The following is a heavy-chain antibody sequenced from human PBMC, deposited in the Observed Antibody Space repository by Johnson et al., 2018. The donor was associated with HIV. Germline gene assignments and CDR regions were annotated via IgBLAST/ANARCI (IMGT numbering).Heavy chain of an antibody. CDR2: IKQDGSEK. CDR3: AKDMGSGSSGGTFRADGFDI. Sequence: VQLMESGGGLAKPAWSPRLSCAASQFTFSRYYMNCVRQAPGQGLEWVANIKQDGSEKYYAHSVRGRFTISRDNAKNSLYLQMNRPRAEDTALYYCAKDMGSGSSGGTFRADGFDIWGQGTMVTVSS. CDR1: QFTFSRYY. J-gene: IGHJ3*02. V-gene: IGHV3-7*05. D-gene: IGHD6-19*01.